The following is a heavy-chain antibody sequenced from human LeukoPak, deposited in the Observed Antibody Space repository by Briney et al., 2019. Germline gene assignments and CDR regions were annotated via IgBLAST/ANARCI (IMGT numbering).Heavy chain of an antibody. CDR3: ANLGRGWKPPTGDYYYDSSGYHTAAFDY. V-gene: IGHV4-34*01. J-gene: IGHJ4*02. D-gene: IGHD3-22*01. CDR2: INHSGST. CDR1: GGSFSGYY. Sequence: PSETLSLTCAVYGGSFSGYYWSWIRQPPGKGLEWIGEINHSGSTNYNPSLKSRVTISVDTSKNQFSLKLSSVTAADTAVYYCANLGRGWKPPTGDYYYDSSGYHTAAFDYWGQGTLVTVSS.